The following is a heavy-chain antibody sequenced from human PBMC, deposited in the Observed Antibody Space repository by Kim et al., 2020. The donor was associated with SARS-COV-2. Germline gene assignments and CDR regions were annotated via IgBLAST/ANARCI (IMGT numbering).Heavy chain of an antibody. V-gene: IGHV3-66*01. J-gene: IGHJ4*02. CDR3: ARETPSSYYDILTGYFRQYYFDY. CDR1: GFTVSSNY. Sequence: LSLTCAASGFTVSSNYMSWVRQAPGKGLEWVSVIYSGGSTYYADSVKGRFTISRDNSKNTLYLQMNSLRAEDTAVYYCARETPSSYYDILTGYFRQYYFDYWGQGTLVTVSS. CDR2: IYSGGST. D-gene: IGHD3-9*01.